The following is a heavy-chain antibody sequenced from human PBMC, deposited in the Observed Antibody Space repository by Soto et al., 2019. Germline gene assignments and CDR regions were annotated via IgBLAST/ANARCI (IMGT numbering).Heavy chain of an antibody. CDR3: AKDGAIAAADYCLGY. CDR1: GFTFSNYA. V-gene: IGHV3-30*18. J-gene: IGHJ4*02. Sequence: QVQLVESGGGVVQPGRSLKLSCAASGFTFSNYAIHWVRQAPGKGLEWVAVIASDGKDKRYADSVKGRFTISRDNSKNTVYLQMNSLRGEDTAVYYCAKDGAIAAADYCLGYWGQGSLVTVSS. D-gene: IGHD6-13*01. CDR2: IASDGKDK.